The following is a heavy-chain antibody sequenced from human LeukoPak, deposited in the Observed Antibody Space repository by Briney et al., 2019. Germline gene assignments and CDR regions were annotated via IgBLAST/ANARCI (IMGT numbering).Heavy chain of an antibody. CDR3: ARVPYCTSAGCPFDY. Sequence: PSETLSLTCTVSSGSISSYYWSWIRQPPGKGLEWIGYIYYSGSTNYNPSLKSRVTISVDTSKNQFSLKLSSVTAADTAVYYCARVPYCTSAGCPFDYWGRGTLVTVSS. J-gene: IGHJ4*02. CDR1: SGSISSYY. CDR2: IYYSGST. V-gene: IGHV4-59*01. D-gene: IGHD2-2*01.